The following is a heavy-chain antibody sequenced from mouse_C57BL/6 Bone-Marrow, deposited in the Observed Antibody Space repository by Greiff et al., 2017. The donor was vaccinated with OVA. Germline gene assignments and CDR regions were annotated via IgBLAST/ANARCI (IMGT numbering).Heavy chain of an antibody. CDR2: IDPENGDT. V-gene: IGHV14-4*01. Sequence: VQLKESGAELVRPGASVKLSCTASGFNIKDDYMHWVKQRPEQGLEWIGWIDPENGDTEYASKFQGKATITADTSSNTAYLQISSLTSEDTAVYYCTTLTGTGRAWFAYWGQGTLVTVSA. J-gene: IGHJ3*01. CDR3: TTLTGTGRAWFAY. CDR1: GFNIKDDY. D-gene: IGHD4-1*01.